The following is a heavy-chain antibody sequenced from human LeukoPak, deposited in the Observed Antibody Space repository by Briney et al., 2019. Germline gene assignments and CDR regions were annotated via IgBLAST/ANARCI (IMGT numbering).Heavy chain of an antibody. CDR1: GGSISSYY. CDR2: IYYSGST. D-gene: IGHD3-3*01. J-gene: IGHJ4*02. Sequence: PSETLSLTCTVSGGSISSYYWSWIRQPPGKGLEWIGYIYYSGSTNYNPSLKSRVTISVDTSKNQFSLKLSSVTAADTAVYYCARTKESITIFGVVTYFDYWGQGTLVTVSS. CDR3: ARTKESITIFGVVTYFDY. V-gene: IGHV4-59*01.